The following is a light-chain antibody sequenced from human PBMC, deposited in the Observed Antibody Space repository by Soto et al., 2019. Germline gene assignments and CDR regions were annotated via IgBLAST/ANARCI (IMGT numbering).Light chain of an antibody. CDR3: SSYAGSNNLGVV. CDR1: SSDVGGYNY. Sequence: QSALTQPPSASGSPGQSATISCTGTSSDVGGYNYVSWYQQHPGKAPKLMIYEVSKRPSGVPDRFSGSKSGNTASLTVSGLQAEDEADYYCSSYAGSNNLGVVFGGGTKLTVL. CDR2: EVS. V-gene: IGLV2-8*01. J-gene: IGLJ2*01.